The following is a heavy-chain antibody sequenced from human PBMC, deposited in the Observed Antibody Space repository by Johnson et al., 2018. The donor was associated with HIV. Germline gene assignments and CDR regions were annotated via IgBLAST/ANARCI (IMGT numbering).Heavy chain of an antibody. D-gene: IGHD3-10*01. Sequence: MLLVESWGGLVQPGGSLRLSCAASGFTFSSYDMHWVRQATGKGLEWVSAIGTAGDTYYPGSVKGRFTISRENAKNSLYLQMNSLRAGDTAVYYCARERGSGITMVRGVIQPAFDIWGQGTVVTVSS. CDR1: GFTFSSYD. V-gene: IGHV3-13*01. CDR3: ARERGSGITMVRGVIQPAFDI. J-gene: IGHJ3*02. CDR2: IGTAGDT.